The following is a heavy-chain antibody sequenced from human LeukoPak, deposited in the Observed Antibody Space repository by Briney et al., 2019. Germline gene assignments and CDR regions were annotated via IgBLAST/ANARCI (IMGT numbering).Heavy chain of an antibody. CDR1: GFTFSSYG. CDR3: ARPRGGDYPLDAFDI. CDR2: IWYDGSNK. J-gene: IGHJ3*02. D-gene: IGHD4-17*01. V-gene: IGHV3-33*01. Sequence: GGPLRLSCAASGFTFSSYGMHWVRQAPGKGLEWVAVIWYDGSNKYYADSVKGRFTISRDNSKNTLYLQMNSLRAEDTAVYYCARPRGGDYPLDAFDIWGQGTMVTVSS.